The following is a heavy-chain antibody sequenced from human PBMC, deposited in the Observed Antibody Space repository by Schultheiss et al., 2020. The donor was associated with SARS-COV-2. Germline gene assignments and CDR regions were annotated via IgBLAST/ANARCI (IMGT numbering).Heavy chain of an antibody. CDR1: GGSFSGYY. CDR3: ARDSSSSSVYFDY. J-gene: IGHJ4*02. D-gene: IGHD6-13*01. Sequence: SETLSLTCAVYGGSFSGYYWSWIRQPPGKGLEWIGRIYTSGSTNYNPSLKSRVTMSVDTSKNQFSLKLSSVTAADTAVYYCARDSSSSSVYFDYWGQGTLVTVSS. CDR2: IYTSGST. V-gene: IGHV4-4*07.